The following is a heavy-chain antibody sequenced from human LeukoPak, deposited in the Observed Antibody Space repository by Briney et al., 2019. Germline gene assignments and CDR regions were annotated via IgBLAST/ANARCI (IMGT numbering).Heavy chain of an antibody. J-gene: IGHJ5*02. CDR2: ISSSGSTI. V-gene: IGHV3-48*03. CDR3: ARDEGFRFDP. Sequence: GGSLRPSCAASGFTFSSYEINWVRQAPGKGLEWVSYISSSGSTIYYADSVKGRFTISRDNAENSLYLQMNSLRAEDTAVYYCARDEGFRFDPWGQGTLVTVSS. CDR1: GFTFSSYE. D-gene: IGHD2-21*01.